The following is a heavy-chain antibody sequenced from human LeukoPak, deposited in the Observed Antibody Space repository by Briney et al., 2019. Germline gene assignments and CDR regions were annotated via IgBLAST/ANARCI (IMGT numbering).Heavy chain of an antibody. V-gene: IGHV3-74*01. CDR1: VVSFSTQC. CDR3: FREGGD. J-gene: IGHJ4*02. Sequence: PGESLRLSCAATVVSFSTQCLHRVRKAPGKGLVWVSYINIDERITGYADSVKGRFTISRDNAKNTLYLQMNSLRAEDTAIYYCFREGGDWGQGTLVTVSS. CDR2: INIDERIT. D-gene: IGHD3-10*01.